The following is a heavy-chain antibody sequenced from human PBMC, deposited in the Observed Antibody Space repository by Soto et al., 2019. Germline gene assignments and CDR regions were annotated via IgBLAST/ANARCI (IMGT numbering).Heavy chain of an antibody. Sequence: TLSLPFTVSGGTISSVGYXWSWIRQHPGKGLEWIGYIYYSGSTYYNPSLKSRVTISVDTSKNQFSLKLSSLTAADTAVYYCARDTVGSNWFDPWGQGTLVTVSS. J-gene: IGHJ5*02. CDR1: GGTISSVGYX. CDR2: IYYSGST. CDR3: ARDTVGSNWFDP. V-gene: IGHV4-31*03. D-gene: IGHD4-17*01.